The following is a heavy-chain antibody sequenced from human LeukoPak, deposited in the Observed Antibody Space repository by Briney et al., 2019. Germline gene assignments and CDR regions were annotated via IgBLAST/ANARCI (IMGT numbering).Heavy chain of an antibody. D-gene: IGHD5-18*01. CDR2: IYYSGST. V-gene: IGHV4-59*08. CDR1: GGSISSYY. Sequence: SETLSLTCTVSGGSISSYYWSWIRQPPGKGLEWIGYIYYSGSTNYNPSLKSRVTISVDTSKNQFSLKLSSLTAADTAVHYCARTTTFYTAFDAFDIWGQGTMVTVSS. CDR3: ARTTTFYTAFDAFDI. J-gene: IGHJ3*02.